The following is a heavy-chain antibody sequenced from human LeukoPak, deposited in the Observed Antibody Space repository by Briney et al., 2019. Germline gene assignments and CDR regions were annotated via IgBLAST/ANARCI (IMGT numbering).Heavy chain of an antibody. Sequence: PGGSLRLSCAASGFTFSSYAMHWVRQAPGKGLEWVAVISYDGSNKYYADSVKGRFTISRDNSKNTLYLQMNSLRAEDTAVYYCARDWCIAARREWRGVDYWGQGTLVTVSS. CDR1: GFTFSSYA. CDR2: ISYDGSNK. V-gene: IGHV3-30*01. D-gene: IGHD6-6*01. CDR3: ARDWCIAARREWRGVDY. J-gene: IGHJ4*02.